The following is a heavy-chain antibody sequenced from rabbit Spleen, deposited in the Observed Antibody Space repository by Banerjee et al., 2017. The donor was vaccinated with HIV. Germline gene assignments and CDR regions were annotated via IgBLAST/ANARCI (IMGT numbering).Heavy chain of an antibody. CDR2: INAGSVRI. CDR3: ARDLDGVIGWNFGW. J-gene: IGHJ6*01. D-gene: IGHD4-1*01. CDR1: GISFSRGYY. Sequence: QEQLVESGGGLVKPGASLTVTCKASGISFSRGYYTCWVRQAPGKGLEWIGYINAGSVRIEYASWAKGRFTISRTSSTTVTLQMTSLTAADTATYFCARDLDGVIGWNFGWWGPGTLVTVS. V-gene: IGHV1S45*01.